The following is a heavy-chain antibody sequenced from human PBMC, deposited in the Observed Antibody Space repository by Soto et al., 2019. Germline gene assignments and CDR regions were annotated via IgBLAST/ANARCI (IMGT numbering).Heavy chain of an antibody. D-gene: IGHD3-16*02. CDR2: INLSGGT. Sequence: ETLSLTCAVYGESFSGHHWAWIRQPPGKGLEWIGEINLSGGTNYSPSLKSRVTISVDTSKNQFSLKLTSVTAADTAVYYCARVLVTYGGIMVPYNWFDTWGQGNRVTVSS. CDR3: ARVLVTYGGIMVPYNWFDT. CDR1: GESFSGHH. V-gene: IGHV4-34*01. J-gene: IGHJ5*02.